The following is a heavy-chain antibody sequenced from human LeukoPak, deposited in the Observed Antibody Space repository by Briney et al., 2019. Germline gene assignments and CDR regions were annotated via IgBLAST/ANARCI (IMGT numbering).Heavy chain of an antibody. CDR2: ISSSGGST. J-gene: IGHJ4*02. CDR1: GFTFYSNA. Sequence: QPGGSLRLSCAGSGFTFYSNAMSWVRQAPGKGLEWVSVISSSGGSTYSAVSVKGRFTISRDNSKNTLYLQMSSLRAEDTAIYYCGKWVDLGGNYYIDHWGQGTLVTVSS. CDR3: GKWVDLGGNYYIDH. V-gene: IGHV3-23*01. D-gene: IGHD4-23*01.